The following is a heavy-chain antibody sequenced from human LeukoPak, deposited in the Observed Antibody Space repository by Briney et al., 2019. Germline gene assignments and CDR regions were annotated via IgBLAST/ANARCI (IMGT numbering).Heavy chain of an antibody. CDR2: INHSGST. CDR3: ARGFSYSSGYYYQYYYYYGMDV. D-gene: IGHD3-22*01. V-gene: IGHV4-34*01. Sequence: PSETLSLTCAVYGGSFSGYYWSWIRQPPGKGLEWIGEINHSGSTNYNPSLKSRVTISVDTSKNQFSLKLSSVTAADTAVYYCARGFSYSSGYYYQYYYYYGMDVWGQGTTDTVSS. CDR1: GGSFSGYY. J-gene: IGHJ6*02.